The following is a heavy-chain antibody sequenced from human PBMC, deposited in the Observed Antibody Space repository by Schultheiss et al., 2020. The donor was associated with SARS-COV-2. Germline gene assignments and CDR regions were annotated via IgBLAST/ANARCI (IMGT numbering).Heavy chain of an antibody. CDR3: ARARTIDSSGYLWEREFDY. V-gene: IGHV4-61*02. Sequence: LRLSCTVSGGSISSSSYYWSWIRQPAGKGLEWLGRIYTSGSTNYNPSLKSRVTMSVDTSKNQFSLKLSSVTAADTAVYYCARARTIDSSGYLWEREFDYWGQGALVTVSS. CDR2: IYTSGST. D-gene: IGHD3-22*01. J-gene: IGHJ4*02. CDR1: GGSISSSSYY.